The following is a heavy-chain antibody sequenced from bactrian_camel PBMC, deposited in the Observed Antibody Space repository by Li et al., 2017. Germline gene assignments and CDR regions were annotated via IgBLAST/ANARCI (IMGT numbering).Heavy chain of an antibody. CDR3: AKDNEYWSIGE. V-gene: IGHV3S53*01. Sequence: HVQLVESGGGSVEAGGSPRLSCAASGDHISTYFKTYCMAWFRQGPAKEREGVALIDTNGATTYADSVTGRFTISRDNAQNTLYLQMDRLKPEDTAMYYCAKDNEYWSIGEWGQGTQVTVS. J-gene: IGHJ4*01. CDR1: GDHISTYFKTYC. D-gene: IGHD7*01. CDR2: IDTNGAT.